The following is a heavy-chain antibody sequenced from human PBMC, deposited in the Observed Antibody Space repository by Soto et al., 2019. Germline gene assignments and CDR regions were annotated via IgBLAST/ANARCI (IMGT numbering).Heavy chain of an antibody. CDR1: GFTFSSYA. D-gene: IGHD5-12*01. CDR3: ARLGKAGDGYNGSVSHFDY. CDR2: ISYDGSNK. Sequence: GGSLRLSCAASGFTFSSYAMHWVRQAPGKGLEWVAVISYDGSNKYYADSVKGRFTISRDNSKNTLYLQMNSLRAEDTAVYYCARLGKAGDGYNGSVSHFDYWGQGTLVTVSS. J-gene: IGHJ4*02. V-gene: IGHV3-30-3*01.